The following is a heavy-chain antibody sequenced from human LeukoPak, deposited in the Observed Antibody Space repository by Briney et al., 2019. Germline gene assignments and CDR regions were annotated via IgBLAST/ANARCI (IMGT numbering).Heavy chain of an antibody. V-gene: IGHV3-21*01. Sequence: GGSLRLSCAASGFTFNTYNMNWVRQAPGKGLEWVSFISSSSSYIYYADSVKGRFTISRDNAMNSLYPQMNSLRAEDTAVYYCAREIPVTPVCFDYWGQGTLVTVSS. J-gene: IGHJ4*02. CDR3: AREIPVTPVCFDY. D-gene: IGHD2-21*01. CDR1: GFTFNTYN. CDR2: ISSSSSYI.